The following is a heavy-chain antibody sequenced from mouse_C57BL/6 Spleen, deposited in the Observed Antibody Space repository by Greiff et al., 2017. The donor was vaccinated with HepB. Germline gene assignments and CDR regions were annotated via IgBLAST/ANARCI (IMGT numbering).Heavy chain of an antibody. J-gene: IGHJ2*01. CDR3: ARSRQLGREDYFDY. V-gene: IGHV1-82*01. Sequence: VQLQQSGPELVKPGASVKISCKASGYAFSSSWMNWVKQRPGKGLEWIGRIYPGDGDTNYNGKFKGKATLTADKSSSTAYMQLSSLTSEDSAVYFCARSRQLGREDYFDYWGQGTTLTVSS. D-gene: IGHD4-1*02. CDR2: IYPGDGDT. CDR1: GYAFSSSW.